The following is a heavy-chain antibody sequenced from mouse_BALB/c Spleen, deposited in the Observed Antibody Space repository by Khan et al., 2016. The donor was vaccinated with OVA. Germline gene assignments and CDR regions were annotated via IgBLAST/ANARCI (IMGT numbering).Heavy chain of an antibody. V-gene: IGHV1-7*01. CDR1: GYTFTTYW. CDR3: TRDRIDN. Sequence: VQLQQSGAELAKPGASVKMSCKASGYTFTTYWMHWVKQRPGQGLEWIGYIIPTSGYTDYNDKFKDRATLSADKSSSTAYMQLNSLTSEDSAVYYCTRDRIDNWGQGTTLTVSS. J-gene: IGHJ2*01. CDR2: IIPTSGYT.